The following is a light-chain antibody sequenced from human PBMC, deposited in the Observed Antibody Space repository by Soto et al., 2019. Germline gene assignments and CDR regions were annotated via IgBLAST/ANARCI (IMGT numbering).Light chain of an antibody. CDR2: AAS. CDR1: QGISSY. J-gene: IGKJ3*01. V-gene: IGKV1-9*01. CDR3: QQYGSSPFT. Sequence: DIQLTQSPSFLSASVGDRVTITCRASQGISSYLAWYQQKPGKAPKLLIYAASTLQSGVPSRFSGSGSGTEFTLTISSLQPEDFAVYYCQQYGSSPFTFGPGTKVDIK.